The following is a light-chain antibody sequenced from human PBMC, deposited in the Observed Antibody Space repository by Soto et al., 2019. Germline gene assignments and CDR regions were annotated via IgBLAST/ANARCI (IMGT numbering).Light chain of an antibody. CDR3: QSHEHTLSAWV. V-gene: IGLV1-40*01. Sequence: QSALTQPPSVSGAPGQRVTISCTGSSSDIGAGYNVHWYQQLPGTAPKLLIYDNSQRPSGVPDRFSGSKSGTSASLAVTGLQADHESYFYCQSHEHTLSAWVFGGGTKLTVL. J-gene: IGLJ3*02. CDR1: SSDIGAGYN. CDR2: DNS.